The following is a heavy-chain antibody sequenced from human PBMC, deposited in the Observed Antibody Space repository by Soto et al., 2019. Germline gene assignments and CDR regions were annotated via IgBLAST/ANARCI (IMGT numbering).Heavy chain of an antibody. D-gene: IGHD1-26*01. CDR1: GFTFSDFA. J-gene: IGHJ4*02. Sequence: EVQLLESGGGLVQPGGSLRLSCAASGFTFSDFAMNWVRQAPGKGLEWVSTISGSGGSTYYADSVKGRFTISRDNSKSTLYLQMNSLRAEDTAVYYCAKSAGSIVGALDYWGQGTLVTVSS. V-gene: IGHV3-23*01. CDR2: ISGSGGST. CDR3: AKSAGSIVGALDY.